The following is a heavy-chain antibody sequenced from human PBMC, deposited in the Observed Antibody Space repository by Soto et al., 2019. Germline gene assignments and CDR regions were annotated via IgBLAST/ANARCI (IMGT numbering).Heavy chain of an antibody. CDR2: ISGYKDNT. D-gene: IGHD3-22*01. CDR1: GYTFTSFG. V-gene: IGHV1-18*04. CDR3: ATIQGRYYYDSSGSFDY. Sequence: ASVKVSCKASGYTFTSFGINWVRQAPGQGLEWMGWISGYKDNTNYAQKFQGRVTMTRDTSTSTVYMELSSLRSEDTAVYYCATIQGRYYYDSSGSFDYWGQGTLVTVSS. J-gene: IGHJ4*02.